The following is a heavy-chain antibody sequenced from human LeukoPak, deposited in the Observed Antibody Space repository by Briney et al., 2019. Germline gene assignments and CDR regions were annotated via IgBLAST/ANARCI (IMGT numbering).Heavy chain of an antibody. D-gene: IGHD3-10*01. CDR3: ARGGLLWFRDPTQIFDY. Sequence: GASVKVSCKASGYTFTGYYMHWVRQAPGQGLEWMGWINPNSGGTNYAQKFQGRVTMTRDTSISTAYMELSRLRSDDTAVYYCARGGLLWFRDPTQIFDYWGQGTLVTVSS. J-gene: IGHJ4*02. V-gene: IGHV1-2*02. CDR2: INPNSGGT. CDR1: GYTFTGYY.